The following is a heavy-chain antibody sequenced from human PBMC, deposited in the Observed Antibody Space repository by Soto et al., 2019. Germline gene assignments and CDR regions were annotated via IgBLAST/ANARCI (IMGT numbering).Heavy chain of an antibody. CDR2: IIPIFGTA. Sequence: QVQLVQSGAEVKKPESSVKVSCKASGGTFSSYAISWVRQVPGQGLEWMGGIIPIFGTANYAQKFQGRVTITSDESTSTAYMELSSLRPEDTAVYYCARDHQYYDFWSGYYSGMDVWGQGTTVTVSS. J-gene: IGHJ6*02. CDR3: ARDHQYYDFWSGYYSGMDV. D-gene: IGHD3-3*01. CDR1: GGTFSSYA. V-gene: IGHV1-69*01.